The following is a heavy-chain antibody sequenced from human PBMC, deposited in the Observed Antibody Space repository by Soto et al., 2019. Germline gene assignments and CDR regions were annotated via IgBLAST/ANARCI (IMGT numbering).Heavy chain of an antibody. CDR1: GFTFSSYA. J-gene: IGHJ4*02. CDR3: ARYCSSTRQVCQFDY. V-gene: IGHV3-23*01. Sequence: PGGSLRLSCAASGFTFSSYAMSWVRQAPGKGLEWVSAISGSGGSTYYADSVKGRFTISRDNSKNTLYLQMNSLRAEDTAVYYCARYCSSTRQVCQFDYWGQGTLVTVSS. CDR2: ISGSGGST. D-gene: IGHD2-2*01.